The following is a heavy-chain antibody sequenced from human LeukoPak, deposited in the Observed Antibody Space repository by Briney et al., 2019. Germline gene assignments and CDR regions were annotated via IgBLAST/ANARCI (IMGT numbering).Heavy chain of an antibody. CDR3: ARVYSSSSLIDY. D-gene: IGHD6-6*01. J-gene: IGHJ4*02. V-gene: IGHV4-39*07. Sequence: SETLSLTCTVSGGSISSSSYYWGWIRQPPGKGLEWIGSIYYSGSTYYNPSLKSRVTISVDTSKNQFSLKLSSVTAADTAVYYCARVYSSSSLIDYWGQGTLVTVSS. CDR1: GGSISSSSYY. CDR2: IYYSGST.